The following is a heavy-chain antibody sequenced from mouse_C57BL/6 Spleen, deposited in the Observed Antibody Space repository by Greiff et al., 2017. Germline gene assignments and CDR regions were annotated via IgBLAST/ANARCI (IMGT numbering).Heavy chain of an antibody. CDR3: ARNYGSSYLDV. J-gene: IGHJ1*03. CDR1: GFNIKDYY. V-gene: IGHV14-2*01. D-gene: IGHD1-1*01. Sequence: VQLQQSGAELVKPGASVKLSCTASGFNIKDYYMHWVKQRAEQGLEWIGRIDPEDGETKYAPKFLGKATITADTSTNTAYLQLSSLTSEDTAVYYCARNYGSSYLDVWSTGTTVTVTS. CDR2: IDPEDGET.